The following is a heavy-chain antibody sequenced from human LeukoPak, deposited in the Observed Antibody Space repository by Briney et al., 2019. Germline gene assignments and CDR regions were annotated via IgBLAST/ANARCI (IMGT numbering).Heavy chain of an antibody. Sequence: GGSLRLSCAASGFTFSSYSMNWARQAPGKGLEWVSSISSSSSYIYYAGSVKGRFTISRDNAKNSLYLQMNSLRAEDTAVYYCARDSSGSSHYWGQGTLVTVSS. CDR3: ARDSSGSSHY. CDR2: ISSSSSYI. J-gene: IGHJ4*02. D-gene: IGHD1-26*01. CDR1: GFTFSSYS. V-gene: IGHV3-21*01.